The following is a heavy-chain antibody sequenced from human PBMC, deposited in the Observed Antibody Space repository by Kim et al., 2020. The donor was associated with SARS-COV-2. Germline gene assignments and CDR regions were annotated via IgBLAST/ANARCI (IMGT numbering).Heavy chain of an antibody. CDR1: GGSISSGDYY. V-gene: IGHV4-30-4*01. CDR2: IYYSGRT. Sequence: SETLSLTCTVSGGSISSGDYYWSWIRKPPGKGLEWIAYIYYSGRTYYNPSLKSRVTISVDTSKNQFSLKLSSVTAADTAVYYCARVLAYYGSGSPFDPWGQGTLVTVSS. CDR3: ARVLAYYGSGSPFDP. D-gene: IGHD3-10*01. J-gene: IGHJ5*02.